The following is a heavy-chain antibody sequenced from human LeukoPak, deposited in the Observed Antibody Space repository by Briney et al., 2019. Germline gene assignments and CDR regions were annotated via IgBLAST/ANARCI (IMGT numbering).Heavy chain of an antibody. D-gene: IGHD2-2*01. J-gene: IGHJ4*02. CDR1: GFTFSSYW. V-gene: IGHV3-21*01. CDR2: ISSSSSYI. CDR3: ATVPAADDY. Sequence: GGSLRLSCAASGFTFSSYWMSWVRQAPGKGLEWVSYISSSSSYIYYADSVKGRFTISRDNAKNSLYLQMNSLRAEDTAVYYCATVPAADDYWGQGTPATVSS.